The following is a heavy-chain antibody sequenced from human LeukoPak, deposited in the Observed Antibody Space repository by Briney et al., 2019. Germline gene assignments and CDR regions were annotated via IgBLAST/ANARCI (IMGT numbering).Heavy chain of an antibody. CDR1: GFTFSSYS. J-gene: IGHJ4*02. CDR2: ISSSSSYI. D-gene: IGHD5-12*01. CDR3: ARGGNSGYDCDD. Sequence: PGGSLRLSCAASGFTFSSYSMHWVRQAPGKGLEWVSSISSSSSYIYYADSVKGRFTISRDNAKNSLYLQMNSLRAEDTAVYYCARGGNSGYDCDDWGQGTLVTVSS. V-gene: IGHV3-21*01.